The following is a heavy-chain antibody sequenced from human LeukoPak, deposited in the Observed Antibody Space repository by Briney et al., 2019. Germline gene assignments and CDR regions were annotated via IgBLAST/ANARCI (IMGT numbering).Heavy chain of an antibody. Sequence: ASVKVSCKASGYTFTSYDINWVRQATGQGLEWMGWMNPNSGNTNYAQKLQGRVTMTTGTSTSTAYMELRSLRSDDTAVYYCARDRVGDTAMVTYYYYMDVWGKGTTVTVSS. CDR1: GYTFTSYD. J-gene: IGHJ6*03. D-gene: IGHD5-18*01. V-gene: IGHV1-18*01. CDR3: ARDRVGDTAMVTYYYYMDV. CDR2: MNPNSGNT.